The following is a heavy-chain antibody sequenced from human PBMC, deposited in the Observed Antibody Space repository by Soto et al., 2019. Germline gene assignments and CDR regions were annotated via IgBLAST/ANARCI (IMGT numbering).Heavy chain of an antibody. CDR1: GDRVSSNSAC. V-gene: IGHV6-1*01. D-gene: IGHD1-26*01. CDR3: ARGEQYSERIFDY. Sequence: SQTLSLTCVITGDRVSSNSACWSWVRQSPSRCLEWLGRTYYRSKWYYEYAVSVRGRITINPDTSKNHYSLQLNSVTPEDTAVYFCARGEQYSERIFDYWGQGTLVTVSS. J-gene: IGHJ4*01. CDR2: TYYRSKWYY.